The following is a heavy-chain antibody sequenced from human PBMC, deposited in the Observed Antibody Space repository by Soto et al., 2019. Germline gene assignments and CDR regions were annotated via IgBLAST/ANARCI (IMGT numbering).Heavy chain of an antibody. CDR2: IIPIFGTA. J-gene: IGHJ4*02. V-gene: IGHV1-69*13. D-gene: IGHD4-17*01. CDR3: ASQGTVTPAFGY. CDR1: GGTFSSYA. Sequence: ASVKVSCKASGGTFSSYAISWVRQAPGQGLEWMGGIIPIFGTANYAQKFQGRVTITADESTSTAYMELSSLRSEDTAVYYCASQGTVTPAFGYWGQGTLVTVSS.